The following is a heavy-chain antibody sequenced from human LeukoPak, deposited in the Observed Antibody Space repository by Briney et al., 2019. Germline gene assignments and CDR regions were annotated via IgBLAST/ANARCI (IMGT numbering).Heavy chain of an antibody. Sequence: PGGSLRLSCAASGFTFRSYWMSWVRQAPGKGLEWVANIKQDGSEKYYVDSVKGRFTISRDNAKNSLYLQMNSLRAEDTAVYYCARDTSVTFDYWGQGTLVTVSS. CDR2: IKQDGSEK. V-gene: IGHV3-7*01. J-gene: IGHJ4*02. CDR3: ARDTSVTFDY. D-gene: IGHD3-16*01. CDR1: GFTFRSYW.